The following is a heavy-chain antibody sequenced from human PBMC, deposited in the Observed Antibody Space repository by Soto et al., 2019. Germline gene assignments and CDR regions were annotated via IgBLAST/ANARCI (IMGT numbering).Heavy chain of an antibody. J-gene: IGHJ6*02. V-gene: IGHV6-1*01. CDR2: TYYRSKWYN. CDR3: ARDRPLSIAARTYYYYGMDV. D-gene: IGHD6-6*01. Sequence: SQTLSLPCAISGDSVSSNSSACNWIRQSPSRGLEWLGRTYYRSKWYNDYAVSVKSRITINPDTSKNQFSLQLNSVTPEDTAVYYCARDRPLSIAARTYYYYGMDVWGQGTTVTVSS. CDR1: GDSVSSNSSA.